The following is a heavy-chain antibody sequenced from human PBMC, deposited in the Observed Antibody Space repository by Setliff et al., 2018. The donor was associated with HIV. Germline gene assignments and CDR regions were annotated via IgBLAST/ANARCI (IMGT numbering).Heavy chain of an antibody. CDR2: IVVGSGNT. J-gene: IGHJ4*02. CDR1: GFTFTSSA. CDR3: AADRCSGGSCYQPAV. Sequence: SVKVSCKASGFTFTSSAMQWVRQARGQRLEWIGWIVVGSGNTNYAQKFQERVTITRDMSTSTAYMELSSLRSDDTAVYYCAADRCSGGSCYQPAVWGQGTLVTVSS. V-gene: IGHV1-58*02. D-gene: IGHD2-15*01.